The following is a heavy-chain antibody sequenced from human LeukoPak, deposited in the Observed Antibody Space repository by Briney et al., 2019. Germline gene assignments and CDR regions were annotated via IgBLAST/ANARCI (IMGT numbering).Heavy chain of an antibody. CDR3: ARVLAPGIAVAGLDY. D-gene: IGHD6-19*01. CDR2: ISSSSSYI. J-gene: IGHJ4*02. CDR1: GFTFSSYS. Sequence: GGSLRLSCAASGFTFSSYSMNWVRQAPGKGLEWVSSISSSSSYIYYADSVKGRFTISRDNAKNSLYLQMNSLRAEDTAVYYCARVLAPGIAVAGLDYWGQGTLVTVSS. V-gene: IGHV3-21*01.